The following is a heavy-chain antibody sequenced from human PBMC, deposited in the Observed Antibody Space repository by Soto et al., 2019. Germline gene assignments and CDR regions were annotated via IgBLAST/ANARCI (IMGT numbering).Heavy chain of an antibody. D-gene: IGHD5-18*01. V-gene: IGHV4-59*01. Sequence: SETLSLTCTVSGGSISHYYWGWIRQPPGKGLEWIGYIFYSGSTNYNPSLKSRVTISVDTSKGQFPLKVRSVTAADTAVYFCARIKSGYSYGSIIDFWGKGTLVTVSS. CDR2: IFYSGST. J-gene: IGHJ4*02. CDR1: GGSISHYY. CDR3: ARIKSGYSYGSIIDF.